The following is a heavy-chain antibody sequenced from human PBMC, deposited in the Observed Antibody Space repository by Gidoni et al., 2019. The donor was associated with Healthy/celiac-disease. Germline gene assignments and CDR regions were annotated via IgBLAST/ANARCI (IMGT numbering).Heavy chain of an antibody. CDR1: GGSISSSNW. CDR2: IYHSGST. D-gene: IGHD2-2*01. J-gene: IGHJ6*02. V-gene: IGHV4-4*02. CDR3: ARDGPDIVVVPGWVGMDV. Sequence: QVQLQESAPGLVTPSGTLSLTCAVSGGSISSSNWWSWVRQPPGKGLEWIGEIYHSGSTNYNPSLKSRVTISVDKSKNQFSLKLSSVTAADTAVYYCARDGPDIVVVPGWVGMDVWGQGTTVTVSS.